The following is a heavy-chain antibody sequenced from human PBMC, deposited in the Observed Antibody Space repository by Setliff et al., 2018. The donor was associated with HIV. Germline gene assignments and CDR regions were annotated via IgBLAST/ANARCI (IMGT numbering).Heavy chain of an antibody. CDR3: ARDLDEAVKDADNYVPLDL. CDR1: GGTFNNYV. CDR2: IIPILDTT. D-gene: IGHD3-16*01. Sequence: SVKVSCKAAGGTFNNYVFSWVRKAPGRGLEWIGTIIPILDTTNYAQKFQDRVTITTDESTSTAYMELRSLTSEDTAVCYCARDLDEAVKDADNYVPLDLWGQGTLVTVSS. V-gene: IGHV1-69*11. J-gene: IGHJ5*02.